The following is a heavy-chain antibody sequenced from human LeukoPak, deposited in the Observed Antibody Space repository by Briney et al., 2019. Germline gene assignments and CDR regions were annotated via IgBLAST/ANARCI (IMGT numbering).Heavy chain of an antibody. CDR1: GYTFTSYG. J-gene: IGHJ6*03. D-gene: IGHD3-3*01. V-gene: IGHV1-18*01. CDR3: ARYGGDFWSGYYYYYYYYYMDV. CDR2: ISAYNGNT. Sequence: ASVKVSCKASGYTFTSYGISWVRQAPGQGLEWMGWISAYNGNTNYAQKLQGRVTMTTDTSTSTAYMELRSLRSDDTAVYYCARYGGDFWSGYYYYYYYYYMDVWGKGTTVTVSS.